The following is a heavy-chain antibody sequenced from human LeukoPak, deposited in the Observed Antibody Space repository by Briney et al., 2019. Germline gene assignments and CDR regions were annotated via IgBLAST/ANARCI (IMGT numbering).Heavy chain of an antibody. J-gene: IGHJ4*02. D-gene: IGHD6-13*01. Sequence: SETLSLTCTASGGSISSYYWNWIRQPPGKGLEWIGYIYYSGSTNYNPSLKSRVTISVDTSNNQFSLKLSSVTAADTAVYYFARVNSSWYGGWDYWGQGTLVTVSS. CDR1: GGSISSYY. CDR2: IYYSGST. CDR3: ARVNSSWYGGWDY. V-gene: IGHV4-59*01.